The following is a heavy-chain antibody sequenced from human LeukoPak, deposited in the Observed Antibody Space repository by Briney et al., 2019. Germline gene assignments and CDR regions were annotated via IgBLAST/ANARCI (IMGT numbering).Heavy chain of an antibody. D-gene: IGHD2-15*01. J-gene: IGHJ4*02. CDR1: GFTFSSYA. CDR2: INWNGGST. V-gene: IGHV3-20*04. Sequence: GGSLRLSCAASGFTFSSYAMSWVRQAPGKGLEWVSGINWNGGSTGYADSVKGRFTISRDNAKNSLYLQMNSLRAEDTALYYCARRGLVVVAATEEIFDYRGQGTLVTVSS. CDR3: ARRGLVVVAATEEIFDY.